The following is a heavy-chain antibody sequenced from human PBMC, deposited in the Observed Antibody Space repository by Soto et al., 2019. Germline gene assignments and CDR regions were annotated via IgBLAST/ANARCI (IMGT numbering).Heavy chain of an antibody. J-gene: IGHJ6*03. Sequence: ASVKVSCKASGYTFTSYGISWVRQAPGQGLEWMGWISAYNGNTNYAQKLQGRVTMTTDTSTSTAYMELRSPRSDDTAVYYCARDSLAFGDFYYYYYYMDVWGKGTTVTVSS. CDR1: GYTFTSYG. CDR2: ISAYNGNT. D-gene: IGHD3-10*01. CDR3: ARDSLAFGDFYYYYYYMDV. V-gene: IGHV1-18*01.